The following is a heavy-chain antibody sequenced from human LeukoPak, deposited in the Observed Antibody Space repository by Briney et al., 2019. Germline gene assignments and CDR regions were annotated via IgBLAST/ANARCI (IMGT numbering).Heavy chain of an antibody. Sequence: SETLSLTCTVSGGSISSSSYYWGWIRQPPGKGLEWIGSIYYSGSTYYNPSLKSRVTISVDTSKNQFSLKLSSVTAADTAVYYCATRSGVTALGWFDPWGQGTLVTVSS. J-gene: IGHJ5*02. CDR1: GGSISSSSYY. D-gene: IGHD6-25*01. CDR2: IYYSGST. CDR3: ATRSGVTALGWFDP. V-gene: IGHV4-39*07.